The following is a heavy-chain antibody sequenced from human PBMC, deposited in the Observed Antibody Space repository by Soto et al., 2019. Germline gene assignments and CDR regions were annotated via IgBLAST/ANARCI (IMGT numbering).Heavy chain of an antibody. CDR3: AREGDYYDSPLSTGAFDI. V-gene: IGHV3-30-3*01. J-gene: IGHJ3*02. CDR1: GFTFSSYA. D-gene: IGHD3-22*01. CDR2: ISYDGSNK. Sequence: ESGGGVVQPGRSLRLSCAASGFTFSSYAMHWVRQAPGKGLEWVAVISYDGSNKYYADSVKGRFTISRDNSKNTLYLQMNSLRAEDTAVYYCAREGDYYDSPLSTGAFDIWGQGTMVTVSS.